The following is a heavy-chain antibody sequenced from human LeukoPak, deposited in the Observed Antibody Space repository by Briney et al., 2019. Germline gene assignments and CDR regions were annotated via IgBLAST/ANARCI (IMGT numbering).Heavy chain of an antibody. V-gene: IGHV4-59*11. Sequence: PSETLSLTCTVSGGSISSHYWSWIRQPPGEGLEWIGYIYYRGRTNYNPSLKSRVTISLDTSKNQFSLKLSSVTAADTAVYYCARDSPAGYIRGQEHYYYYIDVWGKGTTVTVSS. CDR3: ARDSPAGYIRGQEHYYYYIDV. CDR1: GGSISSHY. J-gene: IGHJ6*03. D-gene: IGHD5-18*01. CDR2: IYYRGRT.